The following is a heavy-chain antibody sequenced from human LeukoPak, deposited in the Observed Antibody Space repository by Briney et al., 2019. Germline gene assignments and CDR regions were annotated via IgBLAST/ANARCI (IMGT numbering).Heavy chain of an antibody. CDR2: IKQDGSEK. CDR1: GFIFSSSW. D-gene: IGHD3-9*01. J-gene: IGHJ4*02. CDR3: ARMLRYFDWFDY. V-gene: IGHV3-7*01. Sequence: PGGSLRLSCAASGFIFSSSWMSWVRQAPGKGLEWVAYIKQDGSEKYYVDSVKGRFTISRDNAKNSLYLQMNSLRAEDTAVYYCARMLRYFDWFDYWGQGTLVTVSS.